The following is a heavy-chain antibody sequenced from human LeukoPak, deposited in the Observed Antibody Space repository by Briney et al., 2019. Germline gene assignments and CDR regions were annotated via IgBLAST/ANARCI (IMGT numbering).Heavy chain of an antibody. D-gene: IGHD2-15*01. CDR3: ARHVGYCSGGSCYLGY. CDR1: GYTFTNYW. V-gene: IGHV5-51*01. Sequence: GESLKISCKGSGYTFTNYWIAWVRQMPGKGLEWIGIIYPGDSDTRYSPSFEGQVTISVDKSISTAYLQWNSLKAADSAIYYCARHVGYCSGGSCYLGYWGQGTLSPSPQ. CDR2: IYPGDSDT. J-gene: IGHJ4*02.